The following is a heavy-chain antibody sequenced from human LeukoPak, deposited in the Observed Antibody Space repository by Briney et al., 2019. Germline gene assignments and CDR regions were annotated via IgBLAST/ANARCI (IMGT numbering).Heavy chain of an antibody. D-gene: IGHD1-26*01. CDR2: IHSSGST. Sequence: PSETLSLTCTVSDGSIRSYYWSWIRQPPGKGLEWIGYIHSSGSTHYNPSLKSRVTTSLDTSKNQLSLKLSSVIAADTAVYYCARLGSYSDYWGQGTLVTVSS. CDR3: ARLGSYSDY. V-gene: IGHV4-4*09. CDR1: DGSIRSYY. J-gene: IGHJ4*02.